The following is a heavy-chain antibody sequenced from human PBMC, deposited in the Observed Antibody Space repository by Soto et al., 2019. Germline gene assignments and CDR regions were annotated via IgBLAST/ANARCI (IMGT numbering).Heavy chain of an antibody. J-gene: IGHJ6*02. CDR3: ARDRRVRTYYYYGMDV. CDR1: GGSVSSGSYY. CDR2: IYYSGST. V-gene: IGHV4-61*01. D-gene: IGHD1-7*01. Sequence: SETLSLTCTVSGGSVSSGSYYWSWIRQPPGKGLEWIGYIYYSGSTNYNPSLKSRVTISVDTSKNQFSLRLSSVTAADTAAYYCARDRRVRTYYYYGMDVWGQGTTVTV.